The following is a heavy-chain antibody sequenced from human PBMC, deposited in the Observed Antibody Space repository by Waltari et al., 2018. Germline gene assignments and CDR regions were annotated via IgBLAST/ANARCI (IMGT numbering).Heavy chain of an antibody. CDR1: GGSISSSSYY. CDR2: IYYSGST. V-gene: IGHV4-39*01. J-gene: IGHJ4*02. D-gene: IGHD6-6*01. Sequence: QLQLQESGPGLVKPSETLSLTCTVSGGSISSSSYYWGWIRQPPGKGLEWIGSIYYSGSTYYNPSLKSRVTISVDTSKNQFSLKLSSVTAADTAVYYCARHEGYSSSYVDYWGQGTLVTVSS. CDR3: ARHEGYSSSYVDY.